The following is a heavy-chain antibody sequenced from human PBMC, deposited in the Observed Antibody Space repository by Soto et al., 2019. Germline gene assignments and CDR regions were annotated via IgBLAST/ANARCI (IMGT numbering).Heavy chain of an antibody. CDR1: GFTFSSYG. CDR3: TRLGYDSSGPTTGDAFDI. Sequence: PGGSLRLSCAASGFTFSSYGMHWVRQVSGKGLEWIGRIRKKANNYAITYAESVKGRFTISRDDSKNTAYLQMNSLKTEDTAVYYCTRLGYDSSGPTTGDAFDIWGQGTTVTVSS. J-gene: IGHJ3*02. CDR2: IRKKANNYAI. V-gene: IGHV3-73*01. D-gene: IGHD3-22*01.